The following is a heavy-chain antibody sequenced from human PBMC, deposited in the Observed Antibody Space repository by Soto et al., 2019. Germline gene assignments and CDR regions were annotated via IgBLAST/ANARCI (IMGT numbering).Heavy chain of an antibody. V-gene: IGHV4-59*01. J-gene: IGHJ4*02. CDR2: IYYTGTT. CDR3: ARGGTRYSNTASGVGGFDF. Sequence: SETLSLTCTVSGVSISSSYWSWIRQSPGTGLEWIGDIYYTGTTNYNPSLKRRVTISLDTAKNQFSLNVNSLTTADTAVYFCARGGTRYSNTASGVGGFDFWGQGTLVTVSS. CDR1: GVSISSSY. D-gene: IGHD5-12*01.